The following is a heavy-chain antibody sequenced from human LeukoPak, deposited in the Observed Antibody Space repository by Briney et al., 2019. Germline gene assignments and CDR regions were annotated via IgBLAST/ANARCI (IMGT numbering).Heavy chain of an antibody. CDR1: AGTFSRYA. J-gene: IGHJ3*02. V-gene: IGHV1-69*06. CDR2: ITPMSATP. D-gene: IGHD3-10*01. CDR3: AGDPPGTPVGFDI. Sequence: ASVKVSCKTSAGTFSRYAISWVRQAPGRGLEWMGRITPMSATPSQTQWIQGRVTITADISTNTVYLDLSSLRSEDTALYFCAGDPPGTPVGFDIWGQGTMVTVSS.